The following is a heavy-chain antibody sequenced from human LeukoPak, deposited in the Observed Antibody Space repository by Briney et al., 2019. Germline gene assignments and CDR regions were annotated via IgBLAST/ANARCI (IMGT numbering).Heavy chain of an antibody. Sequence: SETLSLTCTVSGYSISSGYYWGWIRQPPGKGLEWIGSIYHSGSTYYNPSLKSRVTISVDTSKNQFSPKLNSVTAADTAVYYCARDGGGARYSSSWDRWFDPWGQGTLVTVSS. V-gene: IGHV4-38-2*02. CDR1: GYSISSGYY. D-gene: IGHD6-13*01. J-gene: IGHJ5*02. CDR2: IYHSGST. CDR3: ARDGGGARYSSSWDRWFDP.